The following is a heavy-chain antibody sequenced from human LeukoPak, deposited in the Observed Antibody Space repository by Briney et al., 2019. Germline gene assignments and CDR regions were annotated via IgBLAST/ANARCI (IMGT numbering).Heavy chain of an antibody. D-gene: IGHD6-13*01. CDR2: IHYSGTT. CDR1: GGSISSSIITNY. V-gene: IGHV4-39*01. CDR3: ARKGTIAPTGASHFDY. Sequence: SETLSLTCTVSGGSISSSIITNYWNWVRQPPGKGLEWIGSIHYSGTTYYNPSLESRATISVDTSKNQFSVKLTSVTAADTAVYYCARKGTIAPTGASHFDYWGQGTLVTVSS. J-gene: IGHJ4*02.